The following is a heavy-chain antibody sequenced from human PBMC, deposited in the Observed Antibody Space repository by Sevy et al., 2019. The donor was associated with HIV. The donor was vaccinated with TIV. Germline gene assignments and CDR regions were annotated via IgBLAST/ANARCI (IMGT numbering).Heavy chain of an antibody. CDR2: INPNSGVT. CDR1: GYIFSDYN. CDR3: VREDNNAPRTLLSFDI. J-gene: IGHJ3*02. Sequence: ASVKVSCKTTGYIFSDYNMHWVRQAPGQGLEWMALINPNSGVTIYAQQFRGRVSLTRDTSMSTAYMELSALTSDDTGVYYCVREDNNAPRTLLSFDIWGQGTMVTVSS. D-gene: IGHD1-20*01. V-gene: IGHV1-2*05.